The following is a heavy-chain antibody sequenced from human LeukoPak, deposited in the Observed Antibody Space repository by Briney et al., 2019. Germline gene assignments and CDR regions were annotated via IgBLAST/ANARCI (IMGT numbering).Heavy chain of an antibody. CDR1: GYTFIRYA. V-gene: IGHV1-3*01. CDR3: ARDSGGSYYLG. CDR2: INAGNGNT. Sequence: ASVKVSCKASGYTFIRYAMHWVRQAPGQRLEWLGWINAGNGNTKYSQKVQGRVTMTTDTSTSTAYMELRSLRSDDTAVYYCARDSGGSYYLGWGQGTLVTVSS. D-gene: IGHD1-26*01. J-gene: IGHJ4*02.